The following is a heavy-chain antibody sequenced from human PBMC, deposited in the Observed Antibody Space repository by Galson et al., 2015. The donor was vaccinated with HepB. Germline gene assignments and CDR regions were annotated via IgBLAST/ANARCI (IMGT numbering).Heavy chain of an antibody. J-gene: IGHJ3*02. CDR3: ATYFYDRTNYGPGIYFDI. D-gene: IGHD3-22*01. Sequence: QSGAEVKKPGESLKISCTGSEDNFGNYWIGWVRQMPGKGLECMGIIYPGDSDTRYSPSFQGQVTISADKSIRTAYLQWSSLRASDTAMYYCATYFYDRTNYGPGIYFDIWGQGTMVVVSS. CDR2: IYPGDSDT. V-gene: IGHV5-51*01. CDR1: EDNFGNYW.